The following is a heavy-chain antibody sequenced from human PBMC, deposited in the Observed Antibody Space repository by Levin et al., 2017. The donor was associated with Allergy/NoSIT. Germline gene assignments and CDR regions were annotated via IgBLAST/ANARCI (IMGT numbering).Heavy chain of an antibody. CDR3: AKGLYCGGDCYAEY. Sequence: SCAASGITFSTYAMSWVRQAPGKGLEWVSAIGSGGGDTYYADSVKGRFTISRDNSKNTLYLQVNSLRAEDTAVYYCAKGLYCGGDCYAEYWGQGTLVTVSS. D-gene: IGHD2-21*02. CDR1: GITFSTYA. J-gene: IGHJ4*02. V-gene: IGHV3-23*01. CDR2: IGSGGGDT.